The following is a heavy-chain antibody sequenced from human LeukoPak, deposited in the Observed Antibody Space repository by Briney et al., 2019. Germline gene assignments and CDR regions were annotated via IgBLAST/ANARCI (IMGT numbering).Heavy chain of an antibody. V-gene: IGHV4-4*07. CDR3: ARFRGAYAFDI. CDR1: GGSISSYY. CDR2: IYTSGST. J-gene: IGHJ3*02. Sequence: SETLSLTCTVSGGSISSYYWSWIRQPAGKGREWIGRIYTSGSTNDNPSLNSRVTMSVDTPKHQFSLKLSSVTAADTAVSYCARFRGAYAFDIWGQGTMVTVSS. D-gene: IGHD3-10*01.